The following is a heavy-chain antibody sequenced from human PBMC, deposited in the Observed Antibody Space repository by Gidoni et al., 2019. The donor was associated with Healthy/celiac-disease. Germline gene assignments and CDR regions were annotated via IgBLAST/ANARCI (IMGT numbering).Heavy chain of an antibody. J-gene: IGHJ3*02. CDR2: ISSSGSTI. CDR1: GFTFSSYE. Sequence: EVQLVESGGGLVQPGGSLRLSCAASGFTFSSYEMNWVRQAPGKGLEWVSYISSSGSTIYYADSVKGRFTISRDNAKNSLYLQMNSLRAEDTAVYYCARDLLFSGGAMVYAIDAFDIWGQGTMVTVSS. D-gene: IGHD2-8*01. CDR3: ARDLLFSGGAMVYAIDAFDI. V-gene: IGHV3-48*03.